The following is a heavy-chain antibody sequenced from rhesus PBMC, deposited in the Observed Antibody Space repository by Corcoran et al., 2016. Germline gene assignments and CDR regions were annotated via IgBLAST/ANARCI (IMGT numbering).Heavy chain of an antibody. Sequence: QVQLVQSGAELTKPGSSVTVSCQASGYTFTYYYMHLVRQAPRQGREWMGWINHYNGNTKYAQKFQGRVTMTRDTSTSTAYMELSSLRSEDTAVYYCARGYSSWSGFDYWGQGVLVTVSS. CDR3: ARGYSSWSGFDY. V-gene: IGHV1S2*01. CDR2: INHYNGNT. J-gene: IGHJ4*01. CDR1: GYTFTYYY. D-gene: IGHD6-13*01.